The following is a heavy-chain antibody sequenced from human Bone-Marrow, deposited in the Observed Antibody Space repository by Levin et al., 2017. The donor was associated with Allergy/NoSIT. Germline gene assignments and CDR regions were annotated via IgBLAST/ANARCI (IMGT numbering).Heavy chain of an antibody. CDR1: GYTFTGYY. D-gene: IGHD3-10*01. Sequence: ASVKVSCKASGYTFTGYYMHWVRQAPGQGLEWMGWINPNSGGTNYAQKFQGRVTMTRDTSISTAYMELSRLRSDDTAVYYCAGTYYYGSGSYPLSGLTTIEMRYWGQGTLVTVSS. CDR3: AGTYYYGSGSYPLSGLTTIEMRY. CDR2: INPNSGGT. V-gene: IGHV1-2*02. J-gene: IGHJ4*02.